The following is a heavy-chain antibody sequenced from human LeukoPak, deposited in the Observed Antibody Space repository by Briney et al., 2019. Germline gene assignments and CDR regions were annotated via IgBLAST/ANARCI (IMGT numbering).Heavy chain of an antibody. CDR1: GFTFSNHY. Sequence: PGGSLRLSCAASGFTFSNHYMSWVRQAPGKGREWVATIKQDGSEKYYVDSVKGRFTISRDNAKNSLYLQMNSLRAEDTAVYYCARNLRVAVTGNWRWFDHWGLGTLVTVSS. V-gene: IGHV3-7*01. J-gene: IGHJ5*02. CDR2: IKQDGSEK. D-gene: IGHD6-19*01. CDR3: ARNLRVAVTGNWRWFDH.